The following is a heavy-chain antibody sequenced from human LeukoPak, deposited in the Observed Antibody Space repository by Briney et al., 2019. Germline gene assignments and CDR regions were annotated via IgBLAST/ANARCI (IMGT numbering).Heavy chain of an antibody. Sequence: GGSLRLSCAPSKFTFRSYWMHWVRQDPAKGLVWVARINPDGGTTNYADSVKGRFTISRDNAKNTLYLQMNSLRAEDTAVYYCAREASDTAMDAPYYYYYYMDVWGKGTTVTVSS. CDR1: KFTFRSYW. CDR3: AREASDTAMDAPYYYYYYMDV. V-gene: IGHV3-74*01. D-gene: IGHD5-18*01. CDR2: INPDGGTT. J-gene: IGHJ6*03.